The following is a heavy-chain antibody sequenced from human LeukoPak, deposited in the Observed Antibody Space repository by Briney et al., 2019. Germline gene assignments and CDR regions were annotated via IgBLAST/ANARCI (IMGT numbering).Heavy chain of an antibody. V-gene: IGHV3-21*01. Sequence: PGRSLRLSCAASAFTFSSYAVHWVRQAPGKGLEWVSSISSSSSYIYYADSVKGRFTISRDNAKNSLYLQMNSLRAEDTAVYYCARDKTRYNWNDALDYWGQGTLVTVSS. CDR2: ISSSSSYI. CDR1: AFTFSSYA. D-gene: IGHD1-1*01. J-gene: IGHJ4*02. CDR3: ARDKTRYNWNDALDY.